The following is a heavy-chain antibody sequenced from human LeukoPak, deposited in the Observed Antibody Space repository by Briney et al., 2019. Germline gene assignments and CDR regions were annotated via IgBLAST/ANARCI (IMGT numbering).Heavy chain of an antibody. CDR1: GFTFSSYA. V-gene: IGHV3-23*01. CDR2: ISGTGNRT. Sequence: AGGSLRLSCAASGFTFSSYAMGWVRQAPGKGLEWVSAISGTGNRTYYADSVKGRFTISRDNSKNTLYLQMNSLRAEDTAVYYCAKWGCSGGSCYPFDYWGQGTLVTVSS. D-gene: IGHD2-15*01. J-gene: IGHJ4*02. CDR3: AKWGCSGGSCYPFDY.